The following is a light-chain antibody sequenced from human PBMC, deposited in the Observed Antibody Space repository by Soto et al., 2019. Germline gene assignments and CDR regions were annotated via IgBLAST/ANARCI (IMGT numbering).Light chain of an antibody. V-gene: IGKV3-15*01. J-gene: IGKJ1*01. Sequence: EIVITQSPPTLSVSPGERATLSCRARQSVNSNLAWYQQKPGQAPRLLIYGTSTRATGIPARFSGSGTGTEFTLTISSLQSEDFAVYYCQQYNNWPPWTFGQGTKVDIK. CDR2: GTS. CDR3: QQYNNWPPWT. CDR1: QSVNSN.